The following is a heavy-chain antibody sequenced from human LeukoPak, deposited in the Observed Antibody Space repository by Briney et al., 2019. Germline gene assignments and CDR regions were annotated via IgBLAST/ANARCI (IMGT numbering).Heavy chain of an antibody. J-gene: IGHJ3*02. D-gene: IGHD3-3*01. V-gene: IGHV4-4*07. CDR1: GGSISSYY. CDR3: ARGTYITTFGVVGAFDI. CDR2: IYTSGST. Sequence: PSETLSLTCTVSGGSISSYYWSWIRQPAGKGLEWIGRIYTSGSTNYNPSLKSRVTMSVDTSKNQFSLKLSSVTAADTAVYYCARGTYITTFGVVGAFDIWGQGTMVTVSS.